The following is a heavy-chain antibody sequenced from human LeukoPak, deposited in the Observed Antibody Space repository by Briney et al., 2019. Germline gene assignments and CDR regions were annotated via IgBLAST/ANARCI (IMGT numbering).Heavy chain of an antibody. D-gene: IGHD6-6*01. J-gene: IGHJ3*02. V-gene: IGHV4-61*02. CDR2: IYTSGST. CDR1: GGSISSGSYY. CDR3: AREGKPEYSSPPYPFDI. Sequence: SETLSLTCAVSGGSISSGSYYWSWIRQPPGKGLGGIGRIYTSGSTNYNRSLKSRVTISVDTSKNQFSLRLSSVTAADTAVYFCAREGKPEYSSPPYPFDIWGQGTMVTVSS.